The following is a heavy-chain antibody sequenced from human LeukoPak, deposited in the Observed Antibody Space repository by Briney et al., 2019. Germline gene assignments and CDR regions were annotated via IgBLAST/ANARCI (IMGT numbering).Heavy chain of an antibody. D-gene: IGHD2-2*01. J-gene: IGHJ4*02. CDR1: GFTLSSYW. CDR3: ARESGYCSATSCYRPEDY. Sequence: GGSLRLSCTASGFTLSSYWMHWVRQAPGKGLVWVSRINTDGSSTRYADSVKGRFTISRDNAKNTLYLQVNNLRAEDTAVYYCARESGYCSATSCYRPEDYWGQGTLVTVSS. V-gene: IGHV3-74*01. CDR2: INTDGSST.